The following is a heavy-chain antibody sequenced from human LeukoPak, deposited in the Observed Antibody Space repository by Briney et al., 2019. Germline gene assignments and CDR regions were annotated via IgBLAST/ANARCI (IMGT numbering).Heavy chain of an antibody. CDR1: GGSISSYY. V-gene: IGHV4-59*01. CDR2: IYYSGST. J-gene: IGHJ4*02. Sequence: SETLSLTCTVSGGSISSYYWSWIRQPPGKGLEWIGYIYYSGSTNYNPSLKSRVTISVDTSKNQFSLELSSVTAADTAVYYCAREIDCSSTSCYPYWGQGTLVTVSS. D-gene: IGHD2-2*01. CDR3: AREIDCSSTSCYPY.